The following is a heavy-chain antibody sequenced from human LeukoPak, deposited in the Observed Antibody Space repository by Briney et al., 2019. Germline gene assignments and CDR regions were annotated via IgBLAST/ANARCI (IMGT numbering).Heavy chain of an antibody. CDR1: GFTVSSNY. CDR2: IYSGGST. CDR3: AKEEPPSDY. V-gene: IGHV3-53*01. Sequence: PGGSLRLSWAASGFTVSSNYMSRVRQAPGKGLEWVSVIYSGGSTYYADSVKGRFTISRDNSKNTQYLQMNSLRAEDTAVYYCAKEEPPSDYWGQGTLVTVSS. J-gene: IGHJ4*02.